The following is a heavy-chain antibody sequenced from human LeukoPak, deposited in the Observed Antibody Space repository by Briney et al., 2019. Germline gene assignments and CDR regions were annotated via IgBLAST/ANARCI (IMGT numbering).Heavy chain of an antibody. Sequence: PSETLSLTCTVSGGSISSSSYYWGWIRQPPGKGLEWIGSIYYSGSTYYNPSLKSRVTISVDTSKNQFSLKLSSVTAADTAVYYCARGVITMVRGVSVGAFDIWGQGTMVTVSS. D-gene: IGHD3-10*01. CDR2: IYYSGST. J-gene: IGHJ3*02. CDR3: ARGVITMVRGVSVGAFDI. CDR1: GGSISSSSYY. V-gene: IGHV4-39*07.